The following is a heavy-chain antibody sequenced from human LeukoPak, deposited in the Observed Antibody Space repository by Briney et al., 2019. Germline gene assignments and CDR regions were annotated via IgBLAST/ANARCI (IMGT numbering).Heavy chain of an antibody. CDR1: GFISSTYS. Sequence: GGSLRLSCAASGFISSTYSMNWVRQAPGKGLEWVSYISSSSSTIYYADSVKGRFTISRDNAKNSLYLQMNSLRAEDTAVYYCARNTLTTVTIYYYYYMDVWGKGTTVTVSS. J-gene: IGHJ6*03. D-gene: IGHD4-11*01. CDR3: ARNTLTTVTIYYYYYMDV. V-gene: IGHV3-48*01. CDR2: ISSSSSTI.